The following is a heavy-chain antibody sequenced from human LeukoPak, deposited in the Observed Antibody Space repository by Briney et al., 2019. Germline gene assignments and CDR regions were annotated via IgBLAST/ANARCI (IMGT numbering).Heavy chain of an antibody. D-gene: IGHD6-13*01. V-gene: IGHV1-46*01. CDR3: ATSQQLVIFDY. CDR2: INPSGGST. Sequence: ASVRVSCKASGYTFTGYDINWVRQAPGQGLEWMGIINPSGGSTSYAQKFQGRVTMTRDMSTSTVYMELSSLRSEDTAVYYCATSQQLVIFDYWGQGTLVTVSS. J-gene: IGHJ4*02. CDR1: GYTFTGYD.